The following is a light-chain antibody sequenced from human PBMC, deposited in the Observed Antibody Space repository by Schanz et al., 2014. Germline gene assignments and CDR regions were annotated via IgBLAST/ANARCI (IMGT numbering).Light chain of an antibody. Sequence: QSVLTQPPSASGPPGQRVTISCSGSTSNIGNNYVSWYQQLPGTAPKLLIYDNNNRPSGIPHRFSGSKSGTSATLGITGLQAEDEADYYCQSYDSSLSGSGVFGGGTKLTVL. V-gene: IGLV1-51*01. CDR3: QSYDSSLSGSGV. CDR2: DNN. J-gene: IGLJ2*01. CDR1: TSNIGNNY.